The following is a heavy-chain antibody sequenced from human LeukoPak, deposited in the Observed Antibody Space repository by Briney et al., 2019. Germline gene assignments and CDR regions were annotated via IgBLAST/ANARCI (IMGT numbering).Heavy chain of an antibody. Sequence: PGGSLRLSCAASGFTFSSYAMSWVRQAPGKGLEWVARIRSKTEGEIKEYAASVKGRFTISRDDSRSRLYLQMNSLKTEDTAVYYCATGVVTGTSRWGQGTLVTVSS. D-gene: IGHD1-1*01. J-gene: IGHJ4*02. CDR3: ATGVVTGTSR. CDR2: IRSKTEGEIK. V-gene: IGHV3-15*01. CDR1: GFTFSSYA.